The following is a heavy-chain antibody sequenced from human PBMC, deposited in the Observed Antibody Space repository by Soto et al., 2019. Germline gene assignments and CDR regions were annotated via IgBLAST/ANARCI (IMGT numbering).Heavy chain of an antibody. J-gene: IGHJ4*02. V-gene: IGHV3-33*08. CDR3: ARDGVGATTFFGFLDY. CDR1: ASIFKGHG. Sequence: QVHLVESGGGVVHPGGSLGLSCAASASIFKGHGMHWVRQAPGKGLEWVAIIRYDGSDEHYGDSVKGRFTISRDNSKNMLYLQMNSLRAEDTAVYYCARDGVGATTFFGFLDYWGQGTLVTVSS. D-gene: IGHD1-26*01. CDR2: IRYDGSDE.